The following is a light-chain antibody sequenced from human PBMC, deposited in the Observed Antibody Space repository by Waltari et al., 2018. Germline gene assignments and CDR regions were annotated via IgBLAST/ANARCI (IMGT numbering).Light chain of an antibody. J-gene: IGKJ1*01. Sequence: DIVMTQSPDSLAVSLGERSTINCKSSKVVLYSSNNKNYLSWYQQKPGQTPKLLIYWASTRESGFPDRFSGSGSGTDFTLTISSLQAEDVAVYYCQQYYSTPRTFGQGTKVEIK. CDR2: WAS. V-gene: IGKV4-1*01. CDR3: QQYYSTPRT. CDR1: KVVLYSSNNKNY.